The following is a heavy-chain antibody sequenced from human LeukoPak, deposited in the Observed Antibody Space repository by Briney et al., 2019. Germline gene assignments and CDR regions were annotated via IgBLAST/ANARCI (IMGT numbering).Heavy chain of an antibody. Sequence: GGSLRLSCAASGFTFSYYWMTWVRQAPGKGLEWVAKINQDGSEKYYVDSMKGRFTISRDNAKNSLFLQLNSLRADDTAVYFCARDNMRDGGIAAAGTDYWGQGTLVTVSS. V-gene: IGHV3-7*01. D-gene: IGHD6-13*01. J-gene: IGHJ4*02. CDR2: INQDGSEK. CDR3: ARDNMRDGGIAAAGTDY. CDR1: GFTFSYYW.